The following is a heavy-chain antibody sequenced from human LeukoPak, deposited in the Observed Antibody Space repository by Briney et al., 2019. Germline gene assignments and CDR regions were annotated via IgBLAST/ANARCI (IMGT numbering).Heavy chain of an antibody. CDR3: ARGEGSRYYYDSSGYPDAFGI. CDR2: IYYSGST. Sequence: SQTLSLTCTVSGGSISSGDYYWSWIRQPPGKGLEWIGYIYYSGSTYYNPSLKSRVTISVDTSKNQFSLQLSSVTAADTAVYYCARGEGSRYYYDSSGYPDAFGIWGQGTMVTVSS. D-gene: IGHD3-22*01. J-gene: IGHJ3*02. CDR1: GGSISSGDYY. V-gene: IGHV4-30-4*08.